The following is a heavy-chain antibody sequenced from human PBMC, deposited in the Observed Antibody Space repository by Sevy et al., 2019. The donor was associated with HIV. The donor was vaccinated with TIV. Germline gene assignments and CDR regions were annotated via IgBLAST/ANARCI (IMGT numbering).Heavy chain of an antibody. CDR1: GFTVSSNY. Sequence: GGSLRLSCAASGFTVSSNYMSWVRQAAGKGLEWVSTIYSGGTTYYADSVKGRFTISRDSSKNILYLQMNSLRAEDTAVYYCAKGRGTTSFFDYWGQGTLVTVSS. CDR3: AKGRGTTSFFDY. V-gene: IGHV3-53*01. D-gene: IGHD1-1*01. CDR2: IYSGGTT. J-gene: IGHJ4*02.